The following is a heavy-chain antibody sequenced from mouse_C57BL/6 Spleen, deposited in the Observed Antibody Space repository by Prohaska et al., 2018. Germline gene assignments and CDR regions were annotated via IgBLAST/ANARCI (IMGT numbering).Heavy chain of an antibody. V-gene: IGHV1-53*01. Sequence: SYKASGYTFTSYWMHWVKQRPGQGLEWIGNINPSNGGTNYNEKFKSKATLTEDKSSSTAYMQLSSLTSEDSGVYYCARGGYSNSAMDYWGQGTSVTVSS. J-gene: IGHJ4*01. D-gene: IGHD2-5*01. CDR2: INPSNGGT. CDR3: ARGGYSNSAMDY. CDR1: GYTFTSYW.